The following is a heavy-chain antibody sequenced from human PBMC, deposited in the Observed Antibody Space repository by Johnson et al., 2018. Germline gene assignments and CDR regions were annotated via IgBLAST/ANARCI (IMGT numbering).Heavy chain of an antibody. Sequence: QVQLVESGGGVVQPGGSXRLSCAASGFTFSTFTMHWVRQAPGKGLEWVSVIPYDGGKKHYADSVKGRFTISRDNSKNTRYLQMNSLRVEDTAVYYCARDGFCDQKYFLDVWGKGTTVIVSS. D-gene: IGHD2-21*02. CDR2: IPYDGGKK. CDR3: ARDGFCDQKYFLDV. J-gene: IGHJ6*03. V-gene: IGHV3-30-3*01. CDR1: GFTFSTFT.